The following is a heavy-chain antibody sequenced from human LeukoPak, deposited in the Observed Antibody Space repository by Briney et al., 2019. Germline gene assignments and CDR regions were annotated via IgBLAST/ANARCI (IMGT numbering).Heavy chain of an antibody. D-gene: IGHD3-10*01. CDR2: ISSSSSYI. J-gene: IGHJ4*02. V-gene: IGHV3-21*01. CDR3: ARARSHLTYYYGSGSPPPDY. CDR1: GFTFSSYS. Sequence: GGSLRLSCAASGFTFSSYSMNWVRQAPGKGLEWVSSISSSSSYIYYADSVKGRFTISRDNAKNSLYLQMNSLRAEDTAVYYCARARSHLTYYYGSGSPPPDYWGQGTLVTVSS.